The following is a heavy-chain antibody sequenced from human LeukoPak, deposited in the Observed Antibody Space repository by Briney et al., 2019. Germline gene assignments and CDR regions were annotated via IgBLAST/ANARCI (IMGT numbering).Heavy chain of an antibody. D-gene: IGHD2-15*01. CDR2: ISGSGDKT. Sequence: GGSLRLSCAASGFSLSTYALSWVRQAPGGGLEWVAAISGSGDKTYHADSVKGRFTISKDDSENRLSLQMDSLRAEDTAVYFCAKDTTAWWYHRAYMNVWGKGTTVTVSS. J-gene: IGHJ6*03. CDR1: GFSLSTYA. CDR3: AKDTTAWWYHRAYMNV. V-gene: IGHV3-23*01.